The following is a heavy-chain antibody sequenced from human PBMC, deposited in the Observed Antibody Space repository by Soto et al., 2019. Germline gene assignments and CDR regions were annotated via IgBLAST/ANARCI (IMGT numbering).Heavy chain of an antibody. CDR3: AKDDYFSGWYVPFYFDS. CDR2: ISGGGGST. Sequence: GGSLRLSCAASGFTFSSYAMSWVRQAPGKGLEWVSAISGGGGSTYYADSVKGRFTISRDNSKNTLYLQMDSLRAEDTALYYCAKDDYFSGWYVPFYFDSWGQGTLVTVSS. V-gene: IGHV3-23*01. D-gene: IGHD6-13*01. CDR1: GFTFSSYA. J-gene: IGHJ4*02.